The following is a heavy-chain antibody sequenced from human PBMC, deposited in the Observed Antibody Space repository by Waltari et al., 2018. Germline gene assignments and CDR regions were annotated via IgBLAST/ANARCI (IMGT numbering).Heavy chain of an antibody. V-gene: IGHV4-34*02. CDR2: INHSGNT. CDR1: GGSSSGYY. CDR3: VRLEDCTGPGGNCYSGDSFAMDV. J-gene: IGHJ6*02. D-gene: IGHD2-8*02. Sequence: QVQLQQWGAGLLQPSETLSLTCAVYGGSSSGYYWGWIRQPPGKGLEWIGEINHSGNTNHNPSLRSRVTMLVDTSKSQFSLKLNSVTAADTAVYYCVRLEDCTGPGGNCYSGDSFAMDVWGQGTTVTVSS.